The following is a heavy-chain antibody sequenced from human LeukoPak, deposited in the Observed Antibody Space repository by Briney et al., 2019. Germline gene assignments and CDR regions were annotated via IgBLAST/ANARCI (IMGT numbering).Heavy chain of an antibody. CDR3: ARREMATIGDFDY. D-gene: IGHD5-24*01. Sequence: HGESLKISCKGSGYSFTSYWIGWVRQMPGKVLEWMGIIYPGDSDTRYSPSFQGQVTISADKSISTAYLQWSSLKASDTAMYYCARREMATIGDFDYWGQGTLVTVSS. CDR2: IYPGDSDT. CDR1: GYSFTSYW. V-gene: IGHV5-51*01. J-gene: IGHJ4*02.